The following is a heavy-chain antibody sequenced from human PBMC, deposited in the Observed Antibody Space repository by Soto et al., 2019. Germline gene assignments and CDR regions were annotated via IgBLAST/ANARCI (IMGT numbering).Heavy chain of an antibody. Sequence: QVHLQESGPGLVQSSGTLSLTCGVSGAPISTGNWWTWVRQPPGKGLEWIGEIYHGGNTNYRPSLKSRVTISVDKAKNQFSLRLSSVTAADTAVYYCARHSSYYYDSSAYYDSWGRGALVTVSS. D-gene: IGHD3-22*01. V-gene: IGHV4-4*02. CDR3: ARHSSYYYDSSAYYDS. J-gene: IGHJ5*01. CDR2: IYHGGNT. CDR1: GAPISTGNW.